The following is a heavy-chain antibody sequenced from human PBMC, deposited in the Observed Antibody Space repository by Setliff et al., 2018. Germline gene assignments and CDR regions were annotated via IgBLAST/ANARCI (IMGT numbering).Heavy chain of an antibody. CDR3: ARAGNYNFWSGYPPYYYYYGMDV. D-gene: IGHD3-3*01. V-gene: IGHV1-46*01. CDR2: INPSGGST. Sequence: ASVKVSCKASGYTFTSYYMHWVRPAPGQGLEWMGIINPSGGSTSYAQKFQGRVTMTRDTSTSTVYMELSSLRSEDTAVYYCARAGNYNFWSGYPPYYYYYGMDVWGQGTTVTVSS. CDR1: GYTFTSYY. J-gene: IGHJ6*02.